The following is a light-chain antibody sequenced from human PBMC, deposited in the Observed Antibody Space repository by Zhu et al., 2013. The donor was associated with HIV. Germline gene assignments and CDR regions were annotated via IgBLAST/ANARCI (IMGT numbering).Light chain of an antibody. V-gene: IGKV3-20*01. Sequence: ENVLTQSPGTLSLSPGERATLSCRASQEVASDFLAWYQQKPGQAPRLLIYGASSRATGIPDRFSGSGSGTDFTLTISRLEPEDFAVYYCQQYGSSPRTFGQGTKVEIK. CDR3: QQYGSSPRT. CDR2: GAS. CDR1: QEVASDF. J-gene: IGKJ1*01.